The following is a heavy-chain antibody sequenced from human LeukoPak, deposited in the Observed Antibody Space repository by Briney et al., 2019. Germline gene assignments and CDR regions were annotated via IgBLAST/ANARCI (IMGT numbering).Heavy chain of an antibody. J-gene: IGHJ4*02. D-gene: IGHD2-2*01. CDR2: ISAYSGNT. CDR3: AREEYQLLRGSTYFDY. CDR1: GFTFNNYG. Sequence: ASVKVPCKASGFTFNNYGFSWVRQAPGQGLEWMGWISAYSGNTRYAQKIQGRVTMTTDTSTTTAYMELRSLTSDDAAVYYCAREEYQLLRGSTYFDYWGQGTLVTVSS. V-gene: IGHV1-18*01.